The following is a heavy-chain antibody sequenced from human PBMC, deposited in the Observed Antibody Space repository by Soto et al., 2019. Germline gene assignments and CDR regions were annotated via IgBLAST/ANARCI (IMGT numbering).Heavy chain of an antibody. CDR3: AKAGTPSSWFLDS. J-gene: IGHJ4*02. D-gene: IGHD6-13*01. Sequence: GGSLRLSCAASGFTFSSYAMSWVRQAPGKGLEWVSTISGSGGSTYYADSVKGRFTISRDTSKNTLYLQMNSLRAEDTAVYYCAKAGTPSSWFLDSWGQGTLVTSPQ. CDR2: ISGSGGST. CDR1: GFTFSSYA. V-gene: IGHV3-23*01.